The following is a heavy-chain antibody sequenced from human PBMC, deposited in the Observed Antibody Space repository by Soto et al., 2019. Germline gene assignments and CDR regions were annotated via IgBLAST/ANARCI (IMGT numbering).Heavy chain of an antibody. J-gene: IGHJ6*02. D-gene: IGHD3-3*01. CDR1: GGSVSSGSYY. V-gene: IGHV4-61*01. CDR2: IYYSGST. Sequence: PSETLSLTCTVSGGSVSSGSYYWSWIRQPPGKGLEWIGYIYYSGSTNYNPSLKSRVTISVDTSKNQFSLKLSSVTAADTAVYYCARFRLLEWFSAPENYYYGMDVWGQGTTVTVSS. CDR3: ARFRLLEWFSAPENYYYGMDV.